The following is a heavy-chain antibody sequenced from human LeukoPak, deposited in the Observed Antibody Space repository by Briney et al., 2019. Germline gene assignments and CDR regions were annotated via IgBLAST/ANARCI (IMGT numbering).Heavy chain of an antibody. J-gene: IGHJ6*03. Sequence: SETLSLTCTVSGYSISSGYYWGWIRQPPGKGLEWIGSIYHSGSTYYNPSLKSRVTISVDTSKNQFSLKLSSVTAADTAVYYCARGPGYDFWSGYWADYYYMDVWGKGTTVTVSS. CDR1: GYSISSGYY. V-gene: IGHV4-38-2*02. D-gene: IGHD3-3*01. CDR3: ARGPGYDFWSGYWADYYYMDV. CDR2: IYHSGST.